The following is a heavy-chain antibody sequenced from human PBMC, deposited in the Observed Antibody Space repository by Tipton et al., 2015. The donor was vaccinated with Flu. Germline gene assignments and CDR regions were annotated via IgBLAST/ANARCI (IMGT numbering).Heavy chain of an antibody. J-gene: IGHJ4*02. CDR2: VSYSGST. CDR1: GGSISGHS. D-gene: IGHD6-13*01. V-gene: IGHV4-59*11. CDR3: ATDSNFSWFFD. Sequence: TLSLTCAVSGGSISGHSWSWIRQPPGKGLESIGYVSYSGSTHYNPSLKSRVTISADASKNQVSLTLTSMTAADTAVYYCATDSNFSWFFDWGQGYLVTVSS.